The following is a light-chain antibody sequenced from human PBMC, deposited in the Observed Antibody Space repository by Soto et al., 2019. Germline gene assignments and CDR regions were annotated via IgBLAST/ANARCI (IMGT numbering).Light chain of an antibody. CDR1: QRVSYY. CDR2: AAS. CDR3: QHSHSTPLS. Sequence: DIQLTQSPSTLSASVGDRLSITCRASQRVSYYVFWDQQKEGKAPKLMIYAASRLQSGVHSRFSVSRSGTDFTLTISSLQPEDFATYYCQHSHSTPLSFGGGTRVEIK. J-gene: IGKJ4*02. V-gene: IGKV1-39*01.